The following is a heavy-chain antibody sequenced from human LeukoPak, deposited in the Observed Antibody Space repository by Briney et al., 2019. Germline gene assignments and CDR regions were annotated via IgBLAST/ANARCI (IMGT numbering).Heavy chain of an antibody. V-gene: IGHV4-59*01. D-gene: IGHD5-18*01. Sequence: KPSETLSLTCTVSGGSISSYYWSWIRQPPGKGLEWIGYIYYSGSTNYNPSLKSRVTISVDTYKNQFSLKLSSVTAADTAVYYCARPIRGYSPDDAFDIWGQGTTVTVSS. J-gene: IGHJ3*02. CDR3: ARPIRGYSPDDAFDI. CDR1: GGSISSYY. CDR2: IYYSGST.